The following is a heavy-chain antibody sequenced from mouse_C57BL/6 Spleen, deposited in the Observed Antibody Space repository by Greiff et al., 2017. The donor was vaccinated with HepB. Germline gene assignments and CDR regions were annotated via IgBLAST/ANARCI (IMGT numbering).Heavy chain of an antibody. D-gene: IGHD2-1*01. CDR1: GYAFSSYW. V-gene: IGHV1-80*01. CDR3: AREKDNGNRAWFAY. J-gene: IGHJ3*01. Sequence: QVQLQQSGAELVKPGASVKISCKASGYAFSSYWMNWVKQRPGKGLVWIGQIYPGDGDTNYNGKFKGKATLTAYKSSSTAYMQLSSLTSKDSAVYFCAREKDNGNRAWFAYWGQGTLVTVSA. CDR2: IYPGDGDT.